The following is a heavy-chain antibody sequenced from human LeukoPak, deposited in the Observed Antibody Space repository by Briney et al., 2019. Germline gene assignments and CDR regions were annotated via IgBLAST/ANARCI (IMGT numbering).Heavy chain of an antibody. J-gene: IGHJ5*02. CDR1: GFTFSSYG. Sequence: PGGSLRLSCAASGFTFSSYGMHWVRQAPGKGLVWVSRINSDGSSTSYADSVKGRFTISRDNAKNTLYMQMNSTRAEDTAVYYCARARITGSSSEGFDPWGQGTLVTVSS. CDR2: INSDGSST. CDR3: ARARITGSSSEGFDP. V-gene: IGHV3-74*01. D-gene: IGHD1-20*01.